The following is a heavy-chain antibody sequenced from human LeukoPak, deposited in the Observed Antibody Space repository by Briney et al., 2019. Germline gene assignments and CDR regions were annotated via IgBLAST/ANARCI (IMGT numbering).Heavy chain of an antibody. D-gene: IGHD1-26*01. CDR2: IKQDGSEI. CDR1: GFTFSGYW. V-gene: IGHV3-7*01. CDR3: ARDKIVGPTTLDY. J-gene: IGHJ4*02. Sequence: GGSLRLSCAASGFTFSGYWMSWVRQTPEKGLEWVANIKQDGSEIYYVDSVKGRFAISRDNAENSLYLQMNSLRADDTAVYYCARDKIVGPTTLDYWGQGTLVTVSS.